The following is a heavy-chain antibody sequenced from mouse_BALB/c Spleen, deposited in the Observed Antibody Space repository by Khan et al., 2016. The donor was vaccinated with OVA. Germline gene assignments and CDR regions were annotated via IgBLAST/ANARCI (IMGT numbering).Heavy chain of an antibody. CDR1: GYTFSNSW. D-gene: IGHD1-1*01. CDR2: IFPGNENA. V-gene: IGHV1-80*01. Sequence: QVQLQQSGAELVRPGSSVKISCKASGYTFSNSWMSWVKQRPGQGLEWIGQIFPGNENADYNGKFKGKATLTADKSSRTAYMQLTSLTSEDSAVYFCARYFGSRFAYWGQGTLVTVSA. J-gene: IGHJ3*01. CDR3: ARYFGSRFAY.